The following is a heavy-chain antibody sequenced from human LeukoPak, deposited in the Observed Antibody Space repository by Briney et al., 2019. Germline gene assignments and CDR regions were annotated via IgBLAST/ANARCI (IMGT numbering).Heavy chain of an antibody. V-gene: IGHV1-18*01. D-gene: IGHD3-9*01. Sequence: GASVKVSCKASGYTFTSYPITWVRQAPGQGLEWMGWITTYNGNTNYAQKLQGRVTIATDTSTSTAYMDLRGLRSDDTAVYYCASTGRYFDWLPQAYWGQGTLVTVSS. CDR1: GYTFTSYP. CDR2: ITTYNGNT. CDR3: ASTGRYFDWLPQAY. J-gene: IGHJ4*02.